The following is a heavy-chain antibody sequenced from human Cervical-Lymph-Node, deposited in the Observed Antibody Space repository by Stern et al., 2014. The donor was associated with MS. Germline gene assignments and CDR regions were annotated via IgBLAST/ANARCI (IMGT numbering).Heavy chain of an antibody. CDR1: GFTFNSYA. CDR2: ISYTGRDK. D-gene: IGHD3-3*01. V-gene: IGHV3-30*04. CDR3: ARLGYDFWSGLDF. J-gene: IGHJ4*02. Sequence: QVQLVQSGGGVVQPGRSLRLSCAASGFTFNSYAMHWVRQAPGKGLEWLAVISYTGRDKYYADSVKGRFTISRDNAQNTLHLQMNSLRPEDTAVYYCARLGYDFWSGLDFWGQGTLVTVSS.